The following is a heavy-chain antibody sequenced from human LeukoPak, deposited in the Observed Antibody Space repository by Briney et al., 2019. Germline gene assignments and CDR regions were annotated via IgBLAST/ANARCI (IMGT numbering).Heavy chain of an antibody. CDR1: GYTFTSYA. J-gene: IGHJ3*02. D-gene: IGHD3-22*01. CDR3: ARDLVDYYDSSGYESAFDI. CDR2: INAGNGNT. Sequence: ASVKVSCKASGYTFTSYAMHWVRQAPGQRLEWMGWINAGNGNTKYSQKFQGRVTITRDTSASTAYMELSSLRSDDTAVYYCARDLVDYYDSSGYESAFDIWGQGTMVTVSS. V-gene: IGHV1-3*01.